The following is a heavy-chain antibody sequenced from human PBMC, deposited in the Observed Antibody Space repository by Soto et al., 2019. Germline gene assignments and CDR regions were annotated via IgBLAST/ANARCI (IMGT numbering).Heavy chain of an antibody. CDR1: GGTFSSYA. CDR2: IIGSGGST. CDR3: AKRIDYYGSGSYADY. D-gene: IGHD3-10*01. Sequence: VQLVQSGAEVKKPGSSVKVSCKASGGTFSSYAMSWVRQAPGQGLEWVAAIIGSGGSTYYADSVQGRFTISRDKSKNTLYLEMNSLRAEDTAVYYCAKRIDYYGSGSYADYWGQGTLVTVSS. J-gene: IGHJ4*02. V-gene: IGHV3-23*04.